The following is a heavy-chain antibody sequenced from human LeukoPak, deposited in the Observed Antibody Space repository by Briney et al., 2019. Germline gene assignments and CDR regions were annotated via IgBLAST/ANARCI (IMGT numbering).Heavy chain of an antibody. V-gene: IGHV1-69*05. Sequence: SVKVSYKASGGTFSSYAISWVRQAPGQGLEWMGRIIPIFGTANYAQKFQGRVTITTDESTSTAYMELSSLRSEDTAVYYCARWGKMATTEVHERWGQGTLVTVSS. CDR1: GGTFSSYA. CDR3: ARWGKMATTEVHER. D-gene: IGHD5-24*01. CDR2: IIPIFGTA. J-gene: IGHJ4*02.